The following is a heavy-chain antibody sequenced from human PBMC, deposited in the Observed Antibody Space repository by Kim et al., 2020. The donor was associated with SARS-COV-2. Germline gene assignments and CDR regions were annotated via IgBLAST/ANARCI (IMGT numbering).Heavy chain of an antibody. V-gene: IGHV3-30-3*01. CDR1: GFTFSSYA. CDR2: ISYDGSNK. CDR3: ARDYYDSSGYTPDAFDI. D-gene: IGHD3-22*01. J-gene: IGHJ3*02. Sequence: GGSLRLSCAASGFTFSSYAMHWVRQAPGKGLEWVAVISYDGSNKYYADSVKGRFTISRDNSKNTLYLQMNSLRAEDTAVYYCARDYYDSSGYTPDAFDIWGQGTMVTVSS.